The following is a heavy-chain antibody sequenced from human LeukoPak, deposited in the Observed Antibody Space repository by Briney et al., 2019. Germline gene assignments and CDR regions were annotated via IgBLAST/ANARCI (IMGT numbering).Heavy chain of an antibody. D-gene: IGHD3-10*01. Sequence: GESLKISCKSSGYTFSSYWIGWVRQMPGKGLEWMGIIHPGDSDTRYSPSFQGQVTISADKSTSTVYLQWSSLKASDSAMYYCSRRGVGSDDYWGQGALLIVSS. CDR1: GYTFSSYW. CDR3: SRRGVGSDDY. V-gene: IGHV5-51*01. CDR2: IHPGDSDT. J-gene: IGHJ4*02.